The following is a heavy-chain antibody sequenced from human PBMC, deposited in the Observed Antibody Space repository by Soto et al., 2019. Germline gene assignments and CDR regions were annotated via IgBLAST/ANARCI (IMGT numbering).Heavy chain of an antibody. CDR3: ARGGRAGAGTKLYWFDP. D-gene: IGHD6-13*01. CDR1: GFTFSNYA. Sequence: GGSLRLSCAASGFTFSNYAMTWVRQGPGKGLEWVSGISGSGGRSYYADSVKGRFTIPRDNSKSTLYLQMNSLRAEDTAVYYCARGGRAGAGTKLYWFDPWGQGTLVTVSS. J-gene: IGHJ5*02. CDR2: ISGSGGRS. V-gene: IGHV3-23*01.